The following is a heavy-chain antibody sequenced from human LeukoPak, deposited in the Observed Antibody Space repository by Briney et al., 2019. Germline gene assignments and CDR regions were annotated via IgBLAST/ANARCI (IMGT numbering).Heavy chain of an antibody. CDR1: GYTFTSYD. CDR2: MNPNSGNT. J-gene: IGHJ6*03. D-gene: IGHD3-10*01. V-gene: IGHV1-8*01. CDR3: AIRYGSGEKYYYYYYMDV. Sequence: GASVEVSCKASGYTFTSYDINWVRQATGQGLEWMGWMNPNSGNTGYAQKFQGRVTMTRNTSISTAYMELSSLRSEDTAVYYCAIRYGSGEKYYYYYYMDVWGKGTTVTVSS.